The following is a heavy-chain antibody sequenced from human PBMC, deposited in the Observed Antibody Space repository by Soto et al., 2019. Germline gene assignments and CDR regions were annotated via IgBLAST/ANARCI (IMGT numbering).Heavy chain of an antibody. D-gene: IGHD1-26*01. CDR3: VKRRGVGLTRSSFDY. CDR1: GYTFNRHY. Sequence: QVQLVQSGAEVRKPGASVKVSCKASGYTFNRHYIQWVRQAPGQGLEWMGMIDPSGGDTNYAKKFQGRVTLTSDTSTSTVYMELSSLRSEDTALYYCVKRRGVGLTRSSFDYWGPGTLVIVSS. V-gene: IGHV1-46*02. CDR2: IDPSGGDT. J-gene: IGHJ4*02.